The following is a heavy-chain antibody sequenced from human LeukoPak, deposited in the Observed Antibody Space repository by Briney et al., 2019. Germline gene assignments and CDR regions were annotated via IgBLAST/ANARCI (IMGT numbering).Heavy chain of an antibody. V-gene: IGHV1-69*04. D-gene: IGHD3-10*01. J-gene: IGHJ4*02. CDR3: ARDPPNYYGSGPRGDY. CDR2: IIPILGIA. Sequence: GASVKVSCKASGGTFSSYAISWVRQAPGQRLEWMGRIIPILGIANYAQKFQGRVTITADKSPRTAYMELSSLRSEDTAVYYCARDPPNYYGSGPRGDYWGQGTLVTVSS. CDR1: GGTFSSYA.